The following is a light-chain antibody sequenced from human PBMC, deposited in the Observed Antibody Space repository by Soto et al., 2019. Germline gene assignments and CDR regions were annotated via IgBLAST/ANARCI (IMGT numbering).Light chain of an antibody. J-gene: IGLJ3*02. CDR3: TSYAGSYTLWV. CDR2: DVT. V-gene: IGLV2-14*02. CDR1: SSDVGSYTL. Sequence: QSALTQPASVSGSPGQSITISCTGTSSDVGSYTLVSWYQQHPGRAPKLMIYDVTKRPSGVPSRFSGSKSGNTASLTISGLLAADEADYYCTSYAGSYTLWVFGGGTKVTVL.